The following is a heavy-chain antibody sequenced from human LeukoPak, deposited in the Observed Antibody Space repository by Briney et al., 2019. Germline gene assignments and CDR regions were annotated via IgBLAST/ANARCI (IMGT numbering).Heavy chain of an antibody. J-gene: IGHJ6*02. CDR1: GFTFSSYG. D-gene: IGHD3-9*01. CDR3: TRDLMDYDVSTGLHHYYMDV. V-gene: IGHV3-74*01. CDR2: INGDGGNI. Sequence: GGSLRLSCAASGFTFSSYGMHWVRQAPGKGLVWVSRINGDGGNINYADSVRGRFTISRDNAKNTLYLQMNTLRVEDTAVYYCTRDLMDYDVSTGLHHYYMDVWGQGTTVTVSS.